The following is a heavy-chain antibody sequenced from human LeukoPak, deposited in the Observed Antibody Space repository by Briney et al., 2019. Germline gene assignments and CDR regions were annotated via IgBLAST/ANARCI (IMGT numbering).Heavy chain of an antibody. CDR2: INHSGST. CDR3: ARRRTYYYGSGSYDP. CDR1: GFTFSSYG. V-gene: IGHV4-34*01. J-gene: IGHJ5*02. Sequence: PGGSLRLSCAASGFTFSSYGMSWIRQPPGKGLEWIGEINHSGSTNYNPSLKSRVTISVDTSKNQFSLKLSSVTAADTAVYYCARRRTYYYGSGSYDPWGQGTLVTVSS. D-gene: IGHD3-10*01.